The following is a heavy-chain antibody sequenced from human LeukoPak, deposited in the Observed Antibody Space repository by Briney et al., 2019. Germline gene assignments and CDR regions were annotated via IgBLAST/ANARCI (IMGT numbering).Heavy chain of an antibody. D-gene: IGHD5-12*01. Sequence: PGGSLRLSCAASGFTFSSYAMHWVRQAPGKGLEWVAVISYDGSNKYYADSVKGRFTISRDNSKNTLYLRMNSLRAEDTAVYYCASEMAFDYWGQGTLVTVSS. J-gene: IGHJ4*02. CDR3: ASEMAFDY. V-gene: IGHV3-30-3*01. CDR1: GFTFSSYA. CDR2: ISYDGSNK.